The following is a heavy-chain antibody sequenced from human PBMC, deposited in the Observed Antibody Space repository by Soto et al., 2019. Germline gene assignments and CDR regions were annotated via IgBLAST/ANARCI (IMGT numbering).Heavy chain of an antibody. D-gene: IGHD3-3*01. CDR2: ISAYNGQT. V-gene: IGHV1-18*01. CDR1: GYPFDTYG. J-gene: IGHJ5*02. CDR3: ARDAHEFWNSYFFDP. Sequence: GASVKISCKASGYPFDTYGINWVRQAPGQRPEWMGWISAYNGQTDYAQNFQGRVTMATDTSTNTAYMELRNLRSDDTAVYYCARDAHEFWNSYFFDPWGPGTLVTGSS.